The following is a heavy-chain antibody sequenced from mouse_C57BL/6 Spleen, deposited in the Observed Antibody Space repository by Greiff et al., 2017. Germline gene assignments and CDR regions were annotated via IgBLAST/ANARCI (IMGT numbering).Heavy chain of an antibody. Sequence: EVKLVESGGGLVKPGGSLKLSCAASGFTFSSYTMSWVRQTPEKRLEWVATISGGGGNTYYPDSVKGLFTISRDNAKNTLYLQMSSLRSEDTALYYCARRGYDYDVGAMDYWGQGTSVTVSS. D-gene: IGHD2-4*01. CDR2: ISGGGGNT. CDR3: ARRGYDYDVGAMDY. CDR1: GFTFSSYT. V-gene: IGHV5-9*01. J-gene: IGHJ4*01.